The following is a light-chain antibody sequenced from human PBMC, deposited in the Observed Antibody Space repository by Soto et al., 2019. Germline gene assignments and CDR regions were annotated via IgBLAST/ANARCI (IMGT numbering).Light chain of an antibody. CDR1: SSNIGSNT. V-gene: IGLV1-44*01. CDR2: SNN. Sequence: QSVLTQPPSASGTPGQRVTISCSGSSSNIGSNTVNWYQQLPGTAPKLLIYSNNQRPSGVPDRFSGSKSGTSASLAISGLQSEDEAYYYCAAWDDSLNGVVFGGGTKHTVL. CDR3: AAWDDSLNGVV. J-gene: IGLJ2*01.